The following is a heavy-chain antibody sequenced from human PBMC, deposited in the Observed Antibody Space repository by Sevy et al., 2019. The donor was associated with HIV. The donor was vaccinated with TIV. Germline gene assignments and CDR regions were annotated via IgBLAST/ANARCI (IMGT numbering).Heavy chain of an antibody. Sequence: GGSLRLSCAASGFTFSSYAMHWVRQAPGKGLEWVAVISYDGSNKYYADSVKGRFTISRDNSKNTLYLQMNGLRAEDTAVYYCARDSRRDGLYRDFDYWGQGTLVTVSS. CDR1: GFTFSSYA. D-gene: IGHD3-16*01. CDR2: ISYDGSNK. J-gene: IGHJ4*02. V-gene: IGHV3-30-3*01. CDR3: ARDSRRDGLYRDFDY.